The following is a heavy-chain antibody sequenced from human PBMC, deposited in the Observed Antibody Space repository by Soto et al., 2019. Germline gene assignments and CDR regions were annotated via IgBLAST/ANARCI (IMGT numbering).Heavy chain of an antibody. CDR1: GGSISSYY. J-gene: IGHJ5*02. CDR3: ARNVVPAAANSWFDH. Sequence: XETLSLTCIVSGGSISSYYWSWIRQPAGKGLEWIGRIYTSGSTNYNPSLKSRVTMSVDTSKNQFSLKLSSVTAADTAVYYCARNVVPAAANSWFDHWGQGTLVTVSS. CDR2: IYTSGST. D-gene: IGHD2-2*01. V-gene: IGHV4-4*07.